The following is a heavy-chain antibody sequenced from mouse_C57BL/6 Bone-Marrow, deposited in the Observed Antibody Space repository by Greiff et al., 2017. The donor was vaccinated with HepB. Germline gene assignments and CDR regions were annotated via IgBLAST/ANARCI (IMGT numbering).Heavy chain of an antibody. D-gene: IGHD3-2*02. J-gene: IGHJ2*01. CDR1: GYTFTSYW. CDR2: IYPGSGSP. CDR3: ATPPTAQASYFDY. V-gene: IGHV1-55*01. Sequence: VKLQQPGAELVKPGASVKMSCKASGYTFTSYWITWVKQRPGQGLEWIGDIYPGSGSPNYNEKFKSKATLTVDTSSSTAYMQLSSLTSEDSAVYYCATPPTAQASYFDYWGQGTTLTVSS.